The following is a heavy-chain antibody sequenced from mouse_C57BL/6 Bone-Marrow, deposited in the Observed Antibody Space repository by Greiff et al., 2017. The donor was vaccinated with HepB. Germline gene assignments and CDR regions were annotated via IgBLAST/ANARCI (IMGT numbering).Heavy chain of an antibody. CDR1: GFSLTSYG. V-gene: IGHV2-2*01. CDR3: ARRYGSSPWYFDV. CDR2: IWSGGST. D-gene: IGHD1-1*01. Sequence: VQLQESGPGLVQPSQCLSITCTVSGFSLTSYGVHWVRQSPGKGLEWLGVIWSGGSTDYNAAFISRLSISKDNSKSQVFFKMNSLQADDTAIYYGARRYGSSPWYFDVWGTGTTVTVSS. J-gene: IGHJ1*03.